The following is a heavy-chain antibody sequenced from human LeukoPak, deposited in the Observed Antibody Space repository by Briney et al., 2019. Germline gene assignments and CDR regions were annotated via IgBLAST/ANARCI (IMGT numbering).Heavy chain of an antibody. Sequence: SETLSLTCTVSGVSISSSNSYWGWIRQPPGKGLEWIGSIYYTGNTYYNASLQSRVTISIDTSKNQFSLRLNSVTAADTAMYYCAKSGGYGLIDYWGQGTLVTVSS. V-gene: IGHV4-39*01. CDR2: IYYTGNT. CDR3: AKSGGYGLIDY. CDR1: GVSISSSNSY. D-gene: IGHD1-26*01. J-gene: IGHJ4*02.